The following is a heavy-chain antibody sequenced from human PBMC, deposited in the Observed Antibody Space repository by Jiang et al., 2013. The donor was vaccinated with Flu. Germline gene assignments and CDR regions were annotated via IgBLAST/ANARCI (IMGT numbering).Heavy chain of an antibody. V-gene: IGHV3-21*04. D-gene: IGHD4-17*01. CDR1: GFTFSSYS. Sequence: LSCAASGFTFSSYSMNWVRQAPGKGLEWVSSISSSGSIGYADSVKGRFTISRDNAKNSLYLQMNSLRAEDTALHYCAKDHRTTVTAEVWFDPWGQGTLVTVSS. CDR3: AKDHRTTVTAEVWFDP. CDR2: ISSSGSI. J-gene: IGHJ5*02.